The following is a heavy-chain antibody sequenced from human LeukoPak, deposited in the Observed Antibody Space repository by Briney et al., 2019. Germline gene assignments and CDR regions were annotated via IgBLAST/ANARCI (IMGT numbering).Heavy chain of an antibody. CDR1: AFTLSTNC. Sequence: GGCLRLSCAVSAFTLSTNCMSWVRQAPGKGLGWVANIKQDGSEEYYVDSGKGRFTISRHNAKNSPYLQMNSLRAEDTAVYYCARARPPDYWGQGNLFTVSS. CDR2: IKQDGSEE. CDR3: ARARPPDY. V-gene: IGHV3-7*01. J-gene: IGHJ4*02.